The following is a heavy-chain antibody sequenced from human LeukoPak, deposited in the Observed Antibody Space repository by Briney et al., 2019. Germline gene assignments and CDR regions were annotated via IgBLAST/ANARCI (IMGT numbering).Heavy chain of an antibody. CDR2: IDPSDSYT. CDR1: GHNSTSYW. CDR3: ARRGYYYNGMDV. D-gene: IGHD6-13*01. Sequence: GESLKISCNDSGHNSTSYWMSWVRQMPGKGLEWMGRIDPSDSYTNYSPSFQGHVTSSVDKSISTAYLQWSSLKASDSAMYYCARRGYYYNGMDVWGQGTTVTVSS. J-gene: IGHJ6*02. V-gene: IGHV5-10-1*01.